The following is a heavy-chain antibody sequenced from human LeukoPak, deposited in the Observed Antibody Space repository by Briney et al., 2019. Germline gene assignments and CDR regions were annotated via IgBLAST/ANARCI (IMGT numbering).Heavy chain of an antibody. J-gene: IGHJ4*02. CDR3: AKDILDFRKVNGDY. V-gene: IGHV1-2*02. CDR2: INPNSSGK. D-gene: IGHD2-15*01. CDR1: GYTFTGYY. Sequence: ASVKVSCKASGYTFTGYYMHWGRQAPGQGLGWMGWINPNSSGKNYAQQFQGRVTMTRVTSISTAYMELSRLRSDDTAVYYGAKDILDFRKVNGDYWGQGTLVTVSS.